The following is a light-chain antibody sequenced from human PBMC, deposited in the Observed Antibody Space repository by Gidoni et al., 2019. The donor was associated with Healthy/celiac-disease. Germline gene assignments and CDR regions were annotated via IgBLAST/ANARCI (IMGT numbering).Light chain of an antibody. CDR3: QQSYRTPPS. CDR1: PSLSSY. J-gene: IGKJ1*01. Sequence: SQITQSPSSLSASVDDRVTITCRASPSLSSYLNWYQQKPGKAPKLLIYAASSLQSGVPSRFSGSGSGTDFTLTISILQPDDFATYYCQQSYRTPPSFGQGTKVEIK. V-gene: IGKV1-39*01. CDR2: AAS.